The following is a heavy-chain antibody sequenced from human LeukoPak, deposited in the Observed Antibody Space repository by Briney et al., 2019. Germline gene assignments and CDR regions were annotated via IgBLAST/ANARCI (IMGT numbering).Heavy chain of an antibody. D-gene: IGHD2-15*01. Sequence: GGSLRLSCTASGFTFSDYYMSWIRQAPGKGLEWVSYITSGSSYSSNYYTNYADSVKGRFTISRDNSKNTLFLRMNSLRAEDTAVYYCAKAQGSCGGDTCQYAVDVWGQGTTVTVSS. CDR1: GFTFSDYY. J-gene: IGHJ6*02. CDR3: AKAQGSCGGDTCQYAVDV. CDR2: ITSGSSYSSNYYT. V-gene: IGHV3-11*05.